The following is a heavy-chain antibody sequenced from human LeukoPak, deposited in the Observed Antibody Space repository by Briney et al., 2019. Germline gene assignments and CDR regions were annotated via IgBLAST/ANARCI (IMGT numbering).Heavy chain of an antibody. D-gene: IGHD2-15*01. Sequence: GGSLRLSCAASGFTFSSYAMSWVRQAPGKGLEWVADIKEDGSEKHYVDSVKGRFTISRDNAENSLYLRMNSLRAEDTAIYYCARDLGVCSGGTCYPVYDYWGQGIPVTVSS. J-gene: IGHJ4*02. CDR3: ARDLGVCSGGTCYPVYDY. CDR1: GFTFSSYA. V-gene: IGHV3-7*01. CDR2: IKEDGSEK.